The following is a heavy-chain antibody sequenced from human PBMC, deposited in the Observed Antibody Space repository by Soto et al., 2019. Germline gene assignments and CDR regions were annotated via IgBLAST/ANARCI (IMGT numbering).Heavy chain of an antibody. J-gene: IGHJ4*02. Sequence: SQTLCLTCTVSGGTISRYDWSWIRQPPGKGLEWIGYIYYSGSTNYNPSLKSRVTISVDTSKNQFSLKLSSVTAADTAVYFCERYLGKLRLFAYWGQGSLVTVSS. CDR3: ERYLGKLRLFAY. D-gene: IGHD2-21*01. CDR1: GGTISRYD. CDR2: IYYSGST. V-gene: IGHV4-59*08.